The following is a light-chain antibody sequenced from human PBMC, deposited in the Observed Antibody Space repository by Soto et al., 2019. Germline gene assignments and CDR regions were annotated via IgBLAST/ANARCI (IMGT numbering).Light chain of an antibody. J-gene: IGLJ1*01. CDR1: SSDVGNYNY. Sequence: QSVLTQPASVSGSPGQSITISCTGTSSDVGNYNYVSWYQQHPGKAPKLMIYDVSNRPSVVSNRFSGSKSGNTASLTISGLQAEDEADYYCSSFKTSSTYVFGTGTKVTVL. CDR3: SSFKTSSTYV. CDR2: DVS. V-gene: IGLV2-14*01.